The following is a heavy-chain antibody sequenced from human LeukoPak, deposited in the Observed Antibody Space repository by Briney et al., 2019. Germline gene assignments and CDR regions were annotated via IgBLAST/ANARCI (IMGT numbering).Heavy chain of an antibody. Sequence: PSETLSLTCSVSGGSVSNSTYYWGWIRQPPGKGLEWIGYIYHSGSTNYNPSLKSRVTISADTSKNQLSLKLSSVTAADTAVYFCARLLRGLFDYWGQGTLVTVSS. CDR1: GGSVSNSTYY. V-gene: IGHV4-61*01. CDR2: IYHSGST. D-gene: IGHD3-22*01. J-gene: IGHJ4*02. CDR3: ARLLRGLFDY.